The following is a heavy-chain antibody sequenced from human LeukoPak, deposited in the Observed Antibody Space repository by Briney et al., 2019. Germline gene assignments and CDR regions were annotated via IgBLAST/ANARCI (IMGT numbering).Heavy chain of an antibody. D-gene: IGHD5-24*01. CDR3: AREGEKGDGYNHGLDY. CDR1: GFTVSSRY. Sequence: GGSLRLSCATSGFTVSSRYMSWVRQAPGKGLEWVAVLRKVGTTFYTDSVKGRFTISRDTSKNTLNLQMNSLRAKDTAVYYCAREGEKGDGYNHGLDYWGQGTLVTVSS. V-gene: IGHV3-53*01. CDR2: LRKVGTT. J-gene: IGHJ4*02.